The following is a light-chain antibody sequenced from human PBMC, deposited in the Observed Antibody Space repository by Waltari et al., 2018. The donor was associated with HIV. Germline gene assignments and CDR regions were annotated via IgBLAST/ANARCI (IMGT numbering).Light chain of an antibody. V-gene: IGLV1-44*01. J-gene: IGLJ1*01. CDR1: SSNIGSNT. Sequence: QSVLTQPPSASGTPRQRVTIPCSVISSNIGSNTVNWYQHLPGTAPKLLIYRNNQRPSGVPDRFSGSKSGTSASLAISGLQSEDEADYYCAAWDDSLNGAYVFGTGTKVTVL. CDR3: AAWDDSLNGAYV. CDR2: RNN.